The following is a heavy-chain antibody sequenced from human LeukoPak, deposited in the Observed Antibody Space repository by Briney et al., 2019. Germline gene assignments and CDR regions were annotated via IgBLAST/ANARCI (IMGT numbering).Heavy chain of an antibody. Sequence: NTGESLKISCKGSGYSFTSYWIGWVRQMPGKGLEWRGISYPGDSDTRYSPSFQGQVTISADKSISTAYLQWSSLKASDTAMYYCARRPIAAAGKDYFFDYWGQGTQVTVSS. V-gene: IGHV5-51*01. CDR2: SYPGDSDT. D-gene: IGHD6-13*01. CDR1: GYSFTSYW. J-gene: IGHJ4*02. CDR3: ARRPIAAAGKDYFFDY.